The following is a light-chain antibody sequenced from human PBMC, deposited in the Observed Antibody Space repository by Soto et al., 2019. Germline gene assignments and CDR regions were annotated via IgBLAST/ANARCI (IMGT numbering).Light chain of an antibody. J-gene: IGKJ1*01. CDR2: WAS. CDR3: LQYYSTPET. CDR1: QTVLYSSNNKNY. Sequence: DIVMTQSPDSLAVSLGERATINCKSSQTVLYSSNNKNYLAWHQQKPGQPPKLLIYWASSREPGVPDRFSGSGSGTDFTLTISSLQAEDVAVYYCLQYYSTPETFGQGTKVEIK. V-gene: IGKV4-1*01.